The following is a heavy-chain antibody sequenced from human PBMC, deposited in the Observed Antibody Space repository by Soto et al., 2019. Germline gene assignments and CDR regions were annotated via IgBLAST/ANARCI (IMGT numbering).Heavy chain of an antibody. D-gene: IGHD1-26*01. J-gene: IGHJ5*02. CDR1: GYTFTSYG. Sequence: QVQLEQSGAEVKKPGASVKVSCKASGYTFTSYGISWVRQAPGQGLEWMGRISAYNGNTNYAQKLQGRVTMTTDTSARTAYVELRRLRSDEAAVYYCAGVVGALGLWFDPWGQGTLVTVSS. V-gene: IGHV1-18*01. CDR3: AGVVGALGLWFDP. CDR2: ISAYNGNT.